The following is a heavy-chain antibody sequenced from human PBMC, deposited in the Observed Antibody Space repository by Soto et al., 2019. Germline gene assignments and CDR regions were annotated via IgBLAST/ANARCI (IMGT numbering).Heavy chain of an antibody. J-gene: IGHJ6*02. CDR3: ARVWYYDILTGSLDV. D-gene: IGHD3-9*01. CDR2: INADNGNT. Sequence: ASVKVSCKASGYTFTSYAIHWMRQAPGQRLEWMGWINADNGNTNYAQKFQGRVTMTTDTSTSTAYMELRSLRSDDTAVYYCARVWYYDILTGSLDVWGQGTTVTVSS. V-gene: IGHV1-3*01. CDR1: GYTFTSYA.